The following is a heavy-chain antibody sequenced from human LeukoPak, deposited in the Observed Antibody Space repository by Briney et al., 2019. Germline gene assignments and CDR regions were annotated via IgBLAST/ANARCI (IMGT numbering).Heavy chain of an antibody. J-gene: IGHJ4*02. CDR1: GFAFTSCA. Sequence: PGGSLRLSCAASGFAFTSCAMSWVRQAPGKGLEWVSFISSSSAHINYADSVKGRFTISRDNPRNSLYLQMNSLRAEDTAVYYCARDIGGSYTAIDYWGQGTLVTVSS. V-gene: IGHV3-21*01. CDR2: ISSSSAHI. D-gene: IGHD1-26*01. CDR3: ARDIGGSYTAIDY.